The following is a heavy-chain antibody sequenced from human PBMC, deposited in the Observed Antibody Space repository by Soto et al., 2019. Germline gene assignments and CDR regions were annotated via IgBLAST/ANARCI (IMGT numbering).Heavy chain of an antibody. CDR2: ISGSGGTT. CDR3: AKFSRSAYYDTSTYH. Sequence: EVQLLESGGGLVQPGGSLRLSCAASGFTFSSYAMSWVRQAPGKGLEWVSAISGSGGTTYYADSVKGRFTISRDNSKNTLYLQMNHLRAEDTAVYYFAKFSRSAYYDTSTYHWGQGTLVTVSS. D-gene: IGHD3-22*01. J-gene: IGHJ4*02. CDR1: GFTFSSYA. V-gene: IGHV3-23*01.